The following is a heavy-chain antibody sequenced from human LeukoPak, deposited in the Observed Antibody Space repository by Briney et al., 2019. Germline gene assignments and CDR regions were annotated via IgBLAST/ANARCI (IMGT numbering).Heavy chain of an antibody. CDR3: AIFQGTYGDNDNDF. Sequence: GASVKVSCKASGGTFRSFAINRVRQAPGKGLEWMGGIIPMINTPKYAQRFQGRVSITADESTSTGYMEVSSLRSEDTAVYYCAIFQGTYGDNDNDFWGQGTLVTVSS. CDR2: IIPMINTP. D-gene: IGHD4-17*01. J-gene: IGHJ4*02. V-gene: IGHV1-69*01. CDR1: GGTFRSFA.